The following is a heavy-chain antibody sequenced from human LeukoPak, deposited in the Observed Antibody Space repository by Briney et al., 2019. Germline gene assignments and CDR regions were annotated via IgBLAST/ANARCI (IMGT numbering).Heavy chain of an antibody. CDR1: GFTFSSYG. V-gene: IGHV3-30*03. J-gene: IGHJ4*02. Sequence: GGSLRLSCAASGFTFSSYGMHWVRQAPGKGLEWVAVISYDGSNKYYADSVKGRFTISRDNSKNTLYLQMNSLRAEDTAVYHCASITAVDYWGQGTLVTVSS. CDR2: ISYDGSNK. CDR3: ASITAVDY. D-gene: IGHD5-12*01.